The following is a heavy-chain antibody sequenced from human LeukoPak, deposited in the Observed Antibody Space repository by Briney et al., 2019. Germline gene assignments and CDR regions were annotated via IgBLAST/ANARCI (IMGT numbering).Heavy chain of an antibody. CDR2: ISSSSSYI. V-gene: IGHV3-21*01. Sequence: GGSLRLSCAASGFTFSSSSINWVRQAPGKGLEWVSSISSSSSYIYYADSVKGRFTISRDNAKNSLYLQMNSLRAEDTAVYYCARVMVRGVIGAFDIWGQGTMVTVSS. J-gene: IGHJ3*02. CDR3: ARVMVRGVIGAFDI. CDR1: GFTFSSSS. D-gene: IGHD3-10*01.